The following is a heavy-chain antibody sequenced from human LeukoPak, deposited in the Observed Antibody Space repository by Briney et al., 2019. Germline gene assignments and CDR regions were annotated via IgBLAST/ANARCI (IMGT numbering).Heavy chain of an antibody. CDR1: GFTFSSYG. CDR2: ISYDGSNK. CDR3: TTDGGSSIYYYYYYMDV. Sequence: PGGSLRLSCAASGFTFSSYGMHWVRQAPGKGLEWVAVISYDGSNKYYADSVKGRFTISRDNSKNTLYLQMNSLRAEDTAVYYCTTDGGSSIYYYYYYMDVWGKGTTVTVSS. D-gene: IGHD1-26*01. V-gene: IGHV3-30*03. J-gene: IGHJ6*03.